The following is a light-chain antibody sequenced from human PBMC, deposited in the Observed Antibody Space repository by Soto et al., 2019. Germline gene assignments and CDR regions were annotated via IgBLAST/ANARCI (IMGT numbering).Light chain of an antibody. CDR3: QQYNSYSRT. Sequence: DIQMTQSPSTLSASVGDRVTITCRASQSISSWLAWYQQKPGKAPKLLIYDAPSLESGAPSRFSGSGSGTEFTLTISSLQPDDFATYYCQQYNSYSRTFGQGTKVDIK. J-gene: IGKJ1*01. V-gene: IGKV1-5*01. CDR1: QSISSW. CDR2: DAP.